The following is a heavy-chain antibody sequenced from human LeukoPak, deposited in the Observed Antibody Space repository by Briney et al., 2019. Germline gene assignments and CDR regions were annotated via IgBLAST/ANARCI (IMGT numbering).Heavy chain of an antibody. Sequence: GGSLRLSCAASGFTFSSYAMHWVRQAPGKGLEWVAVISYDGSNKYYADSVKGRFTISRDNAKNSLYLQMSSLRAEDTAMYYCARDKGYGSDYWGPGVQVTVSS. CDR3: ARDKGYGSDY. CDR1: GFTFSSYA. J-gene: IGHJ4*02. V-gene: IGHV3-30-3*01. D-gene: IGHD3-10*01. CDR2: ISYDGSNK.